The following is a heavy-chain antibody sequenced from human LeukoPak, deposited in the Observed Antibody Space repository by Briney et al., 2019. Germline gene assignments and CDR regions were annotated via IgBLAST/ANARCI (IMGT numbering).Heavy chain of an antibody. D-gene: IGHD3-10*01. Sequence: GGSLRLSCAASGFTFSSNSMTWVRQTPGKGLEWVSVIYSGGSTYYADSVKGRFTISRDNSKNTLYLQMNSLRAEDTAVYYCARGITMVRGVTRDYWGQGTLVTVSS. CDR1: GFTFSSNS. CDR2: IYSGGST. V-gene: IGHV3-66*01. CDR3: ARGITMVRGVTRDY. J-gene: IGHJ4*02.